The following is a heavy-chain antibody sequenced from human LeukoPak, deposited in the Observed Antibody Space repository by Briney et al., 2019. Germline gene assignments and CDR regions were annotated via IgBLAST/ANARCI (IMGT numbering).Heavy chain of an antibody. Sequence: SGGSLRLSCAASGFTFSNAWMSWVRQAPGKGLEWVGRIKSKTDGGTTDYAAPVKGRFTISRDDSKTTLYLQMNSLKTEDTAVYYCTTTYRPYCGGGSCYSGGLYYFDYWGQGTLVTVSS. J-gene: IGHJ4*02. D-gene: IGHD2-15*01. CDR2: IKSKTDGGTT. CDR1: GFTFSNAW. CDR3: TTTYRPYCGGGSCYSGGLYYFDY. V-gene: IGHV3-15*01.